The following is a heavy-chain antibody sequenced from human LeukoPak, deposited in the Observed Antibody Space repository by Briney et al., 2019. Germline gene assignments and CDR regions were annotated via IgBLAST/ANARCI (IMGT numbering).Heavy chain of an antibody. J-gene: IGHJ6*02. CDR2: MNPNSGNT. CDR1: GYTFTSYD. Sequence: ASVKVSCKASGYTFTSYDFNWVRQATGQRPEWMGWMNPNSGNTGYAQKFQGRVTMTRNTSISTAYMELSSLRSEDTAVYYCARVSSVWLHRRKDPRYYYYGMDVWGQGTTVTVSS. D-gene: IGHD5-12*01. V-gene: IGHV1-8*01. CDR3: ARVSSVWLHRRKDPRYYYYGMDV.